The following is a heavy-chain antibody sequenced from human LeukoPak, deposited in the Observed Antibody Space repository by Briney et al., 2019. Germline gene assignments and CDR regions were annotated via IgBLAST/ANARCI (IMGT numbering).Heavy chain of an antibody. Sequence: PGGSLRLPCEASGFTFSSYSMNWVRQAPGKGLEWVSSISSSSSYIYYADSVKGRFTISRHNAKNYLYLPMNSLRAEDTAVYYCTVWGYCSGGSCYSSYWGQGTLVTVSS. D-gene: IGHD2-15*01. V-gene: IGHV3-21*01. CDR1: GFTFSSYS. CDR3: TVWGYCSGGSCYSSY. CDR2: ISSSSSYI. J-gene: IGHJ4*02.